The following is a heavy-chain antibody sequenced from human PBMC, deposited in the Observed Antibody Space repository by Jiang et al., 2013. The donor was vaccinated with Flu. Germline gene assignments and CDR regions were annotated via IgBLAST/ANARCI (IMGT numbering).Heavy chain of an antibody. J-gene: IGHJ6*02. CDR2: IWYDGSNK. CDR3: ARDYSLDTAMVWVDYYGMDV. D-gene: IGHD5-18*01. Sequence: QLVESGGGVVQPGRSLRLSCAASGFTFSSYGMHWVRQAPGKGLEWVAVIWYDGSNKYYADSVKGRFTISRDNSKNTLYLQMNSLRAEDTAVYYCARDYSLDTAMVWVDYYGMDVWGQGTTVTVSS. V-gene: IGHV3-33*01. CDR1: GFTFSSYG.